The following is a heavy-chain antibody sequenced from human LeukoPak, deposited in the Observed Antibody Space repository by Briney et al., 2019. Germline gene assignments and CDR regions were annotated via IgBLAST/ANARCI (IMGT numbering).Heavy chain of an antibody. V-gene: IGHV3-11*04. J-gene: IGHJ4*02. D-gene: IGHD3-10*01. Sequence: GGSLRLSCAASGFIFNNYYMSWIRQAPEKGLECVSYISNSGSTMFYADSVKGRFTISRDNAKNSLYLQMNSLRAEDTAVYYCARVGRSGGVFDSWGQGTLVTVSS. CDR1: GFIFNNYY. CDR2: ISNSGSTM. CDR3: ARVGRSGGVFDS.